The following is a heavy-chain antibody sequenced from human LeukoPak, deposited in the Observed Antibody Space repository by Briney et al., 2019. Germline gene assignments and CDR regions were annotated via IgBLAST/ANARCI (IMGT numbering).Heavy chain of an antibody. CDR1: GGSISSYY. D-gene: IGHD3-22*01. Sequence: PSETPSLTCTVSGGSISSYYWSWIRQPPGKGLEWIGYIFYSGSTNYNPSLKGRVTISVDTSKNQFSLNLSSVTAADTAVYYCARALYYYDSSGPLPLKWGQGTLVTVSS. CDR3: ARALYYYDSSGPLPLK. J-gene: IGHJ4*02. CDR2: IFYSGST. V-gene: IGHV4-59*01.